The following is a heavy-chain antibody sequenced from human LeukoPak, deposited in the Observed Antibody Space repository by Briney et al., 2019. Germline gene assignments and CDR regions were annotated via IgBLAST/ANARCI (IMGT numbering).Heavy chain of an antibody. Sequence: GGSLRLSCAASGFTFSSYAMSWVRQAPGKGLEWVSAISGSGGSTYYADSVKGRFTISRDNAKNSLYLQMNSLRAEDTAVYYCARDQVPVIDYWGQGTLVTVSS. CDR2: ISGSGGST. CDR1: GFTFSSYA. CDR3: ARDQVPVIDY. D-gene: IGHD3-10*01. V-gene: IGHV3-23*01. J-gene: IGHJ4*02.